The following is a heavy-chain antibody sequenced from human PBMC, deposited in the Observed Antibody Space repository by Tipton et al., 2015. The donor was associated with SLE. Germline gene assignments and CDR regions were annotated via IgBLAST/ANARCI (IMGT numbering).Heavy chain of an antibody. V-gene: IGHV4-59*01. CDR1: DGSISDYY. CDR3: ARDSPNWGGTIDI. CDR2: IYYSGNT. J-gene: IGHJ3*02. Sequence: GLVKPSETLSLTCTVSDGSISDYYWTWIRQPPGKGLEWIGYIYYSGNTNYNPSLEGRVTMSIDTSKSHFSLRLSSVTAADTAVYYCARDSPNWGGTIDIWGQGTMVTVSS. D-gene: IGHD7-27*01.